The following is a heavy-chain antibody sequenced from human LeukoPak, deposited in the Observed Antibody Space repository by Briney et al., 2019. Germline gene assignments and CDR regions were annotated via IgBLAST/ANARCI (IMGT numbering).Heavy chain of an antibody. CDR1: GFTFSNFW. CDR2: IKQEGSET. D-gene: IGHD2-15*01. Sequence: GGSLRLSCAVSGFTFSNFWMTWVRQAPGKGLEWVASIKQEGSETYYVDSVKGRFTISRDNTKNSLYLQMNSLRAEDTAVYYCARYCSGGDCRGAFDIWGQGTMVTVSS. CDR3: ARYCSGGDCRGAFDI. V-gene: IGHV3-7*05. J-gene: IGHJ3*02.